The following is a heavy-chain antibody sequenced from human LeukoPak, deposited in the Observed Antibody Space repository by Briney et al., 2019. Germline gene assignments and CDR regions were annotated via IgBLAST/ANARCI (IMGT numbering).Heavy chain of an antibody. V-gene: IGHV4-4*02. Sequence: PSGTLSLTCAVSGGSISSSNWWSWVRQPPGKGLEWIGEIYHSGSTNYNPSLKSRVTISVDTSKNQFSLKLSSVTAADTAVYYCARRGSGWYLDVDYWGQGTLVTVSS. CDR1: GGSISSSNW. CDR3: ARRGSGWYLDVDY. D-gene: IGHD6-19*01. J-gene: IGHJ4*02. CDR2: IYHSGST.